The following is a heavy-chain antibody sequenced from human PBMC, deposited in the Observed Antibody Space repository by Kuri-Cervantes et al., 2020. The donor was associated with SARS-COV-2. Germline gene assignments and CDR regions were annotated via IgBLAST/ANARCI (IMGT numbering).Heavy chain of an antibody. Sequence: GESLKISCAASGFTFSSYSMNWVRQAPGKGLEWVSAISGSGGSTYYADSVKGRFTISRDNSKNTLYLQMNSLRAEDTAVYYCAKDRPLWEQPSGRWFDPWGQGTLVPSPQ. CDR2: ISGSGGST. CDR1: GFTFSSYS. D-gene: IGHD1-26*01. J-gene: IGHJ5*02. CDR3: AKDRPLWEQPSGRWFDP. V-gene: IGHV3-23*01.